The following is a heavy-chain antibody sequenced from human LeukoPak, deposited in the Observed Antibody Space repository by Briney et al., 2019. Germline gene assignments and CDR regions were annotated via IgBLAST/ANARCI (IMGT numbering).Heavy chain of an antibody. D-gene: IGHD1-26*01. CDR1: GFTFSSYW. J-gene: IGHJ4*02. V-gene: IGHV3-7*01. Sequence: PGGSLTLSCPASGFTFSSYWMSWVRQAPGKGLEGVANIKGDGSDNHYVDSVRGRFTISRDNAKNSLYLQMNSLRAEDTAVYYCARDLGYYRADYWGQGTLVTVSS. CDR2: IKGDGSDN. CDR3: ARDLGYYRADY.